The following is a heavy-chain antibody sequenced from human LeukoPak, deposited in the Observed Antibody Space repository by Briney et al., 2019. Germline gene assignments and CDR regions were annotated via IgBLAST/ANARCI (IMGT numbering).Heavy chain of an antibody. CDR3: AGDYNSLTGLNY. J-gene: IGHJ4*02. CDR2: IRTQANNDAT. D-gene: IGHD3-9*01. Sequence: TGGSLRLSCAASGFTFSDSAMHWVRQASGKGLEWLGRIRTQANNDATAYGASVKGRFIISRDDSRNTAYLQMNSLKTGDTAVYYCAGDYNSLTGLNYWGQGTLVTVSS. CDR1: GFTFSDSA. V-gene: IGHV3-73*01.